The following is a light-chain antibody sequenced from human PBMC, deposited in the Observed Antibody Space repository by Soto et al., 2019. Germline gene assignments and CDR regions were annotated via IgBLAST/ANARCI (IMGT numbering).Light chain of an antibody. J-gene: IGKJ3*01. CDR2: WAS. V-gene: IGKV4-1*01. CDR1: QRSLYNYNKQNY. CDR3: QQYFNPPPLT. Sequence: DIVMTQSPDALAVSLGERATTNCQYSQRSLYNYNKQNYLAWYQQTPGQPPQLLIYWASTRETGVADRFSGSGSCTDFILASSSLQAEDVAVYYCQQYFNPPPLTFGPGTKVDVK.